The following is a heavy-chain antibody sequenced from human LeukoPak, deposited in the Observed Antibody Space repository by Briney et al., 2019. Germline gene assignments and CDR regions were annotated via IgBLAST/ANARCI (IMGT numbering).Heavy chain of an antibody. J-gene: IGHJ5*02. Sequence: PESMSLTCTVSGGSMTSYYWSWVRQPPGKGLEWIGYVYYSGTTNYNPTLKSRATMPVATSKNQFSLKLSSVTAAGMAAYDCAGDNSEKIVATIGWFYPWCWGTLVTVSS. V-gene: IGHV4-59*01. CDR2: VYYSGTT. D-gene: IGHD5-12*01. CDR1: GGSMTSYY. CDR3: AGDNSEKIVATIGWFYP.